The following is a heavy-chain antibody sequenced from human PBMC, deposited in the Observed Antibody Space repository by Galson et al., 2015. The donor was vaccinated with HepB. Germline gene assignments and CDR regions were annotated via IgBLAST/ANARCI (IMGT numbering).Heavy chain of an antibody. D-gene: IGHD6-13*01. J-gene: IGHJ4*02. CDR2: IVVGTGHT. CDR1: GCTFSSST. V-gene: IGHV1-58*02. CDR3: ASDPGSNSWLPVES. Sequence: SVKVSCKASGCTFSSSTIQWVRQTRRQRFEWIGRIVVGTGHTHYAEKFQDRVSITRDISTNTAYLEVSSLRPEDAAMYYCASDPGSNSWLPVESWGQGTPVAVSS.